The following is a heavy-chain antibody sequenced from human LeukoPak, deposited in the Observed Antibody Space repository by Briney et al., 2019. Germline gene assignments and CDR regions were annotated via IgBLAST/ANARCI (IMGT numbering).Heavy chain of an antibody. CDR1: GGSISSSSYY. CDR3: ARSDYDSGSYSYFAT. V-gene: IGHV4-39*01. J-gene: IGHJ4*02. Sequence: SETLSLTCSVSGGSISSSSYYWGWIRQPPGKGLEWIGSIYYSGSAYYNPPLKSRVTASVDTSKNQFYLKVTSVTAADTAVYYCARSDYDSGSYSYFATWGQGTLVTVSS. D-gene: IGHD3-10*01. CDR2: IYYSGSA.